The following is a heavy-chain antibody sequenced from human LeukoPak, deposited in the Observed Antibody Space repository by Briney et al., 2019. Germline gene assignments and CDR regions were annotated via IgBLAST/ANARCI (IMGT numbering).Heavy chain of an antibody. Sequence: ASVKVSCKASGYTFTVYYMHWVRQAPGHGLEWMGWINPNSGGTNYAQKFQGRVTMTSDTSISTAYMELSRLRSDDTAVYYCARGDPICDAGSLDYWGQGALVTVSS. CDR1: GYTFTVYY. CDR2: INPNSGGT. CDR3: ARGDPICDAGSLDY. D-gene: IGHD3-3*01. J-gene: IGHJ4*02. V-gene: IGHV1-2*02.